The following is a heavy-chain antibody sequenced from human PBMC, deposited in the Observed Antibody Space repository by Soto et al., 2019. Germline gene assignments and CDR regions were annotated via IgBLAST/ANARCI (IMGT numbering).Heavy chain of an antibody. CDR2: VYYNGGSRNT. CDR1: GGAISNGNYY. CDR3: AAVVVGAPRHNSSPY. D-gene: IGHD2-15*01. V-gene: IGHV4-39*01. Sequence: QLQLHESGPSLVKPSGTLPLTCTVSGGAISNGNYYWAWIRQPPGKGLEWIGSVYYNGGSRNTYYNSSLNTPITTSMDTSKNQFYLRMTSVTTADTALYFCAAVVVGAPRHNSSPYWGQGALVSVSS. J-gene: IGHJ4*02.